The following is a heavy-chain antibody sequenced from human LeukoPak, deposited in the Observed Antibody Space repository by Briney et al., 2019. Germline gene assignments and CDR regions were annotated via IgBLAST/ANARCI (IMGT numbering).Heavy chain of an antibody. D-gene: IGHD2-15*01. CDR1: GDSISSGGYS. Sequence: SSETLSLTCTVSGDSISSGGYSWSWIRQPPGKGLEWIGYIYYSGSTYYNPSLKSRVTISVDTSKNQFSLKLSSVTAADTAVYYCARGYCSGGSCYFDYWGQGTLVTVSS. J-gene: IGHJ4*02. V-gene: IGHV4-30-4*07. CDR3: ARGYCSGGSCYFDY. CDR2: IYYSGST.